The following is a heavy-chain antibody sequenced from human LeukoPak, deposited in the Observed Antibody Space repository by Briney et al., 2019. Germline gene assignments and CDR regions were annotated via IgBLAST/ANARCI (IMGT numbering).Heavy chain of an antibody. CDR2: IIPIFGTA. Sequence: SVKVSCKASGGTFVSYAISWVRQAPGQGLEWMGGIIPIFGTANYAQKFQGRVTITTDESTSTAYMELSSLRSEDTAVYYCARGREDYYDSSGYFYDAFDIWGQGTMVTVSS. CDR1: GGTFVSYA. V-gene: IGHV1-69*05. CDR3: ARGREDYYDSSGYFYDAFDI. D-gene: IGHD3-22*01. J-gene: IGHJ3*02.